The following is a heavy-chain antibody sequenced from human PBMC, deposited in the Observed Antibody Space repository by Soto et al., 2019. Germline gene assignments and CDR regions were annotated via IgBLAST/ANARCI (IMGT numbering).Heavy chain of an antibody. J-gene: IGHJ3*02. V-gene: IGHV4-4*07. CDR1: GGSISSYY. CDR3: ASVGKLELQGGAFDI. D-gene: IGHD1-7*01. CDR2: IYTSGST. Sequence: SETLSLTCTVSGGSISSYYWSWIRQPAGKGLEWIGRIYTSGSTNYNPSLKSRVTMSVDTSKNQFSLKLSSVTAADTAVYYGASVGKLELQGGAFDIWGQGTMVTVSS.